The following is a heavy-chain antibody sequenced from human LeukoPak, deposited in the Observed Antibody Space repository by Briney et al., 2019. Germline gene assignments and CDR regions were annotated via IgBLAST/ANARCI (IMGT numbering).Heavy chain of an antibody. D-gene: IGHD6-13*01. Sequence: ASVKVSCKASGGTFSSYAISWVRQAPGQGLEWMGGIIPIFGTANYAQKFQGRVTITTDESTSTAYMELSSLRSEDTAVYYCVRGGYSTYYYYYYMDVWGKGTTVTVSS. CDR3: VRGGYSTYYYYYYMDV. V-gene: IGHV1-69*05. CDR2: IIPIFGTA. CDR1: GGTFSSYA. J-gene: IGHJ6*03.